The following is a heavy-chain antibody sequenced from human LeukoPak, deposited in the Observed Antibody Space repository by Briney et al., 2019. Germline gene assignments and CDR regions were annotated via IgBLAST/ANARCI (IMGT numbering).Heavy chain of an antibody. CDR2: IGGNSGYT. CDR3: ATERPFSSGTYYNA. J-gene: IGHJ5*02. CDR1: GFTFKNYA. V-gene: IGHV3-23*01. Sequence: GGSLRLSCAASGFTFKNYAMSWVRQAPGKGLEWASTIGGNSGYTYYSDSVKGRFTISRDNSRNTLYLQMTSLRVDDTAVYFCATERPFSSGTYYNAWGLGTLVIVSS. D-gene: IGHD3-10*01.